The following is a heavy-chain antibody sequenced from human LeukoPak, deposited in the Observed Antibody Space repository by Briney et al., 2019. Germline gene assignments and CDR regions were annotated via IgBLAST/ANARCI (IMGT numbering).Heavy chain of an antibody. CDR1: GGFISNHY. CDR3: ARKQWVPYYFDY. D-gene: IGHD6-19*01. J-gene: IGHJ4*02. CDR2: FHYSGSI. Sequence: SETLSLTCTVSGGFISNHYWSWIRQPPGKGLEWNGNFHYSGSINYNPALKSRVTISVDTSKNQFSLKLTSVTAADTAVYYCARKQWVPYYFDYWGQGTLVTVSS. V-gene: IGHV4-59*11.